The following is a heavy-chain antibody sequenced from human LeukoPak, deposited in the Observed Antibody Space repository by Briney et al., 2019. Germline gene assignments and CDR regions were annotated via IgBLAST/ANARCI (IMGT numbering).Heavy chain of an antibody. CDR2: INPSVGDT. Sequence: ASVKVSCKASGYTVTSYYMHWVRQAPGQGLEWMGIINPSVGDTTYSQKFQGRVTMTRDTSTGTFFMELRSLRSEDTALYYCARDRYYGSGSWGRAFDIWGQGTMVTVSS. J-gene: IGHJ3*02. V-gene: IGHV1-46*01. D-gene: IGHD3-10*01. CDR3: ARDRYYGSGSWGRAFDI. CDR1: GYTVTSYY.